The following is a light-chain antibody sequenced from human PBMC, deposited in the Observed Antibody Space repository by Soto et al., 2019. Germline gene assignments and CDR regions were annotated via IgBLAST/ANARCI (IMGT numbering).Light chain of an antibody. J-gene: IGLJ2*01. CDR3: AAWDDSLNGVL. CDR1: SSNIGSNT. V-gene: IGLV1-44*01. Sequence: QAVVTQPPSASGTPGQRVTMSCSGSSSNIGSNTVDWFQQLPGTAPKLLIYNNDQRPSGVPDRFSGSKSGTSASLAISGLQSEDEADYYCAAWDDSLNGVLFGGGTKLTVL. CDR2: NND.